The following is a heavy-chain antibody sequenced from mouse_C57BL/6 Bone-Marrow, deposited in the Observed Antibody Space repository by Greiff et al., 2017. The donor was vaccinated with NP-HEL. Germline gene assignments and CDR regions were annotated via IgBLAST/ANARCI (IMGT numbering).Heavy chain of an antibody. V-gene: IGHV1-19*01. CDR2: INPYNGGT. D-gene: IGHD1-1*01. CDR1: GYTFTDYY. Sequence: VQLQQSGPVLVKPGASVKMSCKASGYTFTDYYMNWVKQSPGKSLEWIGVINPYNGGTSYNQKFKGKATLTVDKSSSTAYMELNSLTSEDSAVYYCARFHLLLHVWGTGTTVTVSS. J-gene: IGHJ1*03. CDR3: ARFHLLLHV.